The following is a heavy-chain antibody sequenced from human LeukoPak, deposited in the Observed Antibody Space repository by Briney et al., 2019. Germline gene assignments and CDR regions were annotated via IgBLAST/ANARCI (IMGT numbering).Heavy chain of an antibody. D-gene: IGHD2-15*01. CDR2: ISGNGDST. Sequence: GGSLRLSCAASGFTFSTCAMHWVRQAPGKGLEYVAAISGNGDSTYYANSVKGRFTISRDNSKNTLYLQMNSLRDEDTALYYCARSLGYCGGGSCRPYFDYWGQGTLVTVSS. J-gene: IGHJ4*02. V-gene: IGHV3-64*01. CDR3: ARSLGYCGGGSCRPYFDY. CDR1: GFTFSTCA.